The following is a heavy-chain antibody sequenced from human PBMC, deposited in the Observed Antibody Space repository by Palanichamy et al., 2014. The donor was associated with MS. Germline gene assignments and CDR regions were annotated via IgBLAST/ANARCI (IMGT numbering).Heavy chain of an antibody. CDR3: VRESRFCNSTGCHFDY. CDR1: GDSVSSNNAA. Sequence: QVQLQQSSPRLVKPSQTLSLTCAISGDSVSSNNAAWNWIRQSPSRGLEWLGRTYYRSQWYNDYAVSVKSRITINPDTSKNQFSLQLNSVTPEDTAVYYCVRESRFCNSTGCHFDYWGQGTLVTVSS. J-gene: IGHJ4*02. CDR2: TYYRSQWYN. V-gene: IGHV6-1*01. D-gene: IGHD2/OR15-2a*01.